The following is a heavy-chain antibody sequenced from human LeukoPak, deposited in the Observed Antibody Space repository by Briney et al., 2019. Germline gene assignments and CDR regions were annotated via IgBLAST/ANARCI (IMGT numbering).Heavy chain of an antibody. CDR1: GGSISSYY. V-gene: IGHV4-34*01. CDR2: INHSGST. Sequence: PSETLSLTCTVSGGSISSYYWSWIRQPPGKGLEWIGEINHSGSTNYNPSLKSRVTISVDTPKNQFSLKLSSVTAADTAVYYCARGGLGSGWVANWFDPWGQGTLVTVSS. J-gene: IGHJ5*02. D-gene: IGHD6-19*01. CDR3: ARGGLGSGWVANWFDP.